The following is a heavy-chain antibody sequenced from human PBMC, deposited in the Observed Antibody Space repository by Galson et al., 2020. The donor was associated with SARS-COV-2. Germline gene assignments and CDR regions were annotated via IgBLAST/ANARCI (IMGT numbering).Heavy chain of an antibody. D-gene: IGHD3-22*01. CDR1: GGSISTYY. Sequence: SETLSLTCTVSGGSISTYYWSWIRQPPGKGLEWIGYIYYSGSTNYNPSLKSRLTISIDTSKNQFSLKLSSVTAADTALYYCARAKYYDSSGYSEIDYWGQGTLVTV. J-gene: IGHJ4*02. V-gene: IGHV4-59*13. CDR3: ARAKYYDSSGYSEIDY. CDR2: IYYSGST.